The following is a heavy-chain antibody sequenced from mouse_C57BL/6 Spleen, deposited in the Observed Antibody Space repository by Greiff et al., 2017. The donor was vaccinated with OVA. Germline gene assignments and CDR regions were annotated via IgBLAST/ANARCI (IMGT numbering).Heavy chain of an antibody. Sequence: VQLKESGAELVRPGASVTMSCKASGYTFTSYTMHWVKQRPGQGLEWIGYINPSSGYTKYNQKFKDKATLTADKSSSTAYMQLSSLTSEDSAVYYCDRREGDYWGQGTPLTVSA. J-gene: IGHJ3*01. V-gene: IGHV1-4*01. CDR2: INPSSGYT. CDR1: GYTFTSYT. CDR3: DRREGDY.